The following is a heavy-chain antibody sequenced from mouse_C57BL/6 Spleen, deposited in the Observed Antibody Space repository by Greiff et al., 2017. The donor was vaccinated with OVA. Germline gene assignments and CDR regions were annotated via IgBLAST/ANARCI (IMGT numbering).Heavy chain of an antibody. CDR3: ARSGLNGDDLDY. CDR1: GYAFTNYL. V-gene: IGHV1-54*01. Sequence: QVQLQQSGAELVRPGTSVKVSCKASGYAFTNYLIEWVKQRPGQGLEWIGVINPGSGGTNYNEKFKGKATLTADKSSSTASMQLRSLTSEDSAVYFCARSGLNGDDLDYWGQGTTLTVSS. J-gene: IGHJ2*01. CDR2: INPGSGGT. D-gene: IGHD4-1*01.